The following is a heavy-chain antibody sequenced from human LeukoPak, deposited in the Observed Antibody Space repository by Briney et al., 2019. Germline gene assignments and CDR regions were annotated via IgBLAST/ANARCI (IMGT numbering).Heavy chain of an antibody. CDR3: ARDQDVVVVAATTGGWFDP. V-gene: IGHV3-21*01. Sequence: PGGSLRLSCAASGFTFSSYAMSWVRQAPGKGLEWVSSISSSSSYIYYADSVKGRFTISRDNAKNSLYLQMNSLRAEDTAVYYCARDQDVVVVAATTGGWFDPWGQGTLVTVSS. J-gene: IGHJ5*02. D-gene: IGHD2-15*01. CDR1: GFTFSSYA. CDR2: ISSSSSYI.